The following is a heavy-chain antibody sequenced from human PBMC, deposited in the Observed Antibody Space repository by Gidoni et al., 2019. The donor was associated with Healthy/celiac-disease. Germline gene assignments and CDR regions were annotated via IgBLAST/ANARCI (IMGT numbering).Heavy chain of an antibody. CDR2: INHSGST. CDR3: ARVRQQLVRYFDL. D-gene: IGHD6-13*01. V-gene: IGHV4-34*01. J-gene: IGHJ2*01. Sequence: QVQLQQWGAGLLTPSVTLSLTCALYGGSFSGYYCSWIRQPPGQGLEWIGEINHSGSTNYNPSLKNRVTIAVDKSKNQFSLKLSSVTAADTAVYYCARVRQQLVRYFDLWGRGTLVTVSS. CDR1: GGSFSGYY.